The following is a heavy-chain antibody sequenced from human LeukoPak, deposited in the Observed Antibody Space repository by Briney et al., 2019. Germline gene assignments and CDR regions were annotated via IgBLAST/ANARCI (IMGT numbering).Heavy chain of an antibody. CDR1: GFTFSTFA. Sequence: GGSLRLSCEASGFTFSTFAMIWVRQPPGKGLEWVSSVFPSGGEIHYADSVRGRFTISRDNSKSTLSLQMNSLRAEDTAIYYCATYRQVLLPFGSWGQGTLVTVSS. CDR2: VFPSGGEI. D-gene: IGHD2-8*02. CDR3: ATYRQVLLPFGS. V-gene: IGHV3-23*01. J-gene: IGHJ5*02.